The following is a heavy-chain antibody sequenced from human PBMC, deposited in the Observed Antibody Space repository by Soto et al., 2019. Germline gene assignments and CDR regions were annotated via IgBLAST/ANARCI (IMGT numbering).Heavy chain of an antibody. Sequence: GGSLRLSCAASGXSFSNYAMNWVRQAPGKGLEWVSGISGGGGGTYYADAVKGRFTISRDNSKSTLYLQMNSLRAEDTAVYYCGKGRSYYYYYGVDVWGQGTTVTVSS. CDR2: ISGGGGGT. CDR1: GXSFSNYA. CDR3: GKGRSYYYYYGVDV. V-gene: IGHV3-23*01. J-gene: IGHJ6*02. D-gene: IGHD1-26*01.